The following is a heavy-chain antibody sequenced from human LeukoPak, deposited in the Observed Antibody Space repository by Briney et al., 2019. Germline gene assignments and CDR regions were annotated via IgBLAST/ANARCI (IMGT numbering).Heavy chain of an antibody. J-gene: IGHJ6*02. CDR2: VYSTDNT. D-gene: IGHD2-21*02. V-gene: IGHV3-53*01. CDR1: GFIVSTKY. Sequence: GGSLRLSCAASGFIVSTKYMSWVRQAPGKGLEWVSSVYSTDNTYYADPVKGRFSISRDTSKNTLYLQMNSLRAEDTAVYYCGSSTAHYYNYGMDVWGQRATVTVSS. CDR3: GSSTAHYYNYGMDV.